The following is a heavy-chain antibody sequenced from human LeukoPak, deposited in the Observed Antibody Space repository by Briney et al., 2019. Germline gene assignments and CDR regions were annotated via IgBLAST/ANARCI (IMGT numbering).Heavy chain of an antibody. CDR3: GRHVSSGWDYYYGLDV. CDR1: YGAIASGGND. Sequence: SETLSLNCRVSYGAIASGGNDCGWIRQPPGEGLEWIGSIYYPESTHYNPSLKSRVTISVDTSKKQFSLTLSSVTATDTGVYYCGRHVSSGWDYYYGLDVWGQGTTVTVSS. V-gene: IGHV4-39*01. J-gene: IGHJ6*02. D-gene: IGHD6-19*01. CDR2: IYYPEST.